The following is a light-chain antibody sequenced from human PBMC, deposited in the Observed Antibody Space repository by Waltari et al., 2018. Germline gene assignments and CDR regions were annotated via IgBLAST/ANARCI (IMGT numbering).Light chain of an antibody. V-gene: IGKV3-15*01. CDR1: QSLDSN. CDR3: QQYNNWPPLT. CDR2: GAS. Sequence: EIVLTQSPATLSVSPGERATLSCRARQSLDSNLAWHQQKPGQAPRLLTYGASTSATGIPARFSGSESGTEFTLTIRSLQSEDFAVYYCQQYNNWPPLTFGGGTKVEIK. J-gene: IGKJ4*01.